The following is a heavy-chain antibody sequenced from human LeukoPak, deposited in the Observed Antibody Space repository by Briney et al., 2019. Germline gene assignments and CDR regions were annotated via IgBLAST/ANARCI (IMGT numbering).Heavy chain of an antibody. J-gene: IGHJ4*02. CDR3: AKGRDGYNPKYYFDY. CDR2: IAFNSGSL. V-gene: IGHV3-9*01. D-gene: IGHD5-24*01. CDR1: AFTFDDYT. Sequence: LPGASLRLSCAASAFTFDDYTMHWVRHTPGKGLEWVSGIAFNSGSLVYPDPVKGRFTISRDHAKNSLYLHMNSRRAEDTGLYYCAKGRDGYNPKYYFDYWGQGTLVTVSS.